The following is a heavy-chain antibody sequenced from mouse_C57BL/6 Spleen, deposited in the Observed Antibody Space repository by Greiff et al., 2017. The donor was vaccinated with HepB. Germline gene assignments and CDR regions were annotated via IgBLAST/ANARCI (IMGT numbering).Heavy chain of an antibody. D-gene: IGHD1-1*01. CDR2: INPNYGTT. CDR1: GYSFTDYN. V-gene: IGHV1-39*01. J-gene: IGHJ4*01. Sequence: VQLKQSGPELVKPGASVKISCKASGYSFTDYNMNWVKQSNGKSLEWIGVINPNYGTTSYNQKFKGKATLTVDQSSSTAYMQLNSLTSEDSAVYYCASPTTVVAEYYAMDYWGQGTSVTVSS. CDR3: ASPTTVVAEYYAMDY.